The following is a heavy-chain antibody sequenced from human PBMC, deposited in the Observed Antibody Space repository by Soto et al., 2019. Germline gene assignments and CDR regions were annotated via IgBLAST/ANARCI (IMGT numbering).Heavy chain of an antibody. J-gene: IGHJ4*02. Sequence: GASVKVSCKASGYTFTGYYMHWVRQAPGQGLEWMGWINPNSGGTSYAQKFQGRVTMTRDTSTSTAYMELSSLRSEDTAVYYCARARQYGEPFDYWGQGTRVTVSS. CDR2: INPNSGGT. V-gene: IGHV1-2*02. D-gene: IGHD4-17*01. CDR3: ARARQYGEPFDY. CDR1: GYTFTGYY.